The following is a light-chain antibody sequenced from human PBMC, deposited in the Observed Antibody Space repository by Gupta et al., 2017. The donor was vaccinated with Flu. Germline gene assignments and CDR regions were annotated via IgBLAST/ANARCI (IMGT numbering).Light chain of an antibody. V-gene: IGLV10-54*04. J-gene: IGLJ3*02. CDR2: RDN. Sequence: TATLTCTGNSANVGNQGAAWLQQHRGHPPKLLSYRDNNRPSGISERFSASRSGNTASLTMTGLQPEDEADYYCSAWDSSLSVRLFGGGTSLTVL. CDR3: SAWDSSLSVRL. CDR1: SANVGNQG.